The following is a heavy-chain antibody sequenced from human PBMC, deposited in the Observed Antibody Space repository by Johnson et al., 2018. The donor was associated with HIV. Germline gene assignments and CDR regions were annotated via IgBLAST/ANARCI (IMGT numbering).Heavy chain of an antibody. CDR2: IKQDGGEK. D-gene: IGHD3-10*01. J-gene: IGHJ3*02. V-gene: IGHV3-7*01. Sequence: QLVESGGGLVQPGGSLRLSCAASGFTFSSNWMSWVRQAPGKGLEWVANIKQDGGEKYHVDSVKGRFTISRDNAKNSLYLKMNSLKAEDTAVYYCARDHYGRINDAFDIWGQGTMVTVSS. CDR1: GFTFSSNW. CDR3: ARDHYGRINDAFDI.